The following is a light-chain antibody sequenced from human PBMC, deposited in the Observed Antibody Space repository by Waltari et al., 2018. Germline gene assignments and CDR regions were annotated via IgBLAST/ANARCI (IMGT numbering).Light chain of an antibody. CDR2: RAS. J-gene: IGKJ1*01. CDR1: QTVGSSS. Sequence: EIALTQSPGTASSSPGERVTLSCRASQTVGSSSLAWYQQKPGQAPRLVIYRASRRATGIPDRFSGSGSGTDFSLTISRLEPEDFAGYYCQQHGTLPATFGQGTKVEIK. CDR3: QQHGTLPAT. V-gene: IGKV3-20*01.